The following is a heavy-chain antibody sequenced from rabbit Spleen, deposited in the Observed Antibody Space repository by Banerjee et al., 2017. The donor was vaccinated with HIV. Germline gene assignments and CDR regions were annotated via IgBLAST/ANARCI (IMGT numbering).Heavy chain of an antibody. CDR3: ARDLDDVIGWNFGW. CDR1: GVSFSFNNY. Sequence: QEKLVESGGGLVQPEGSLTLTCTASGVSFSFNNYMCWVRQAPGKGLEWIGCIDVGSSDFTYFAAWAKGRFTISKTSSTTVTLQMTSLTAADTAIYFCARDLDDVIGWNFGWWGPGTLVTVS. D-gene: IGHD4-1*01. V-gene: IGHV1S45*01. CDR2: IDVGSSDFT. J-gene: IGHJ4*01.